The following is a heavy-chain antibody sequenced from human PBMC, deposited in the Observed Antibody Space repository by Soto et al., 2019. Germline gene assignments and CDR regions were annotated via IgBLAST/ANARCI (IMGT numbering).Heavy chain of an antibody. Sequence: SETLSLTCTVSGGSISSGDYYWSWIRQPPGKGLEWIGYIYYSGSTYYNPSLKSRVTISVDTSKNQFSLKLSSVTAADTAVYYCARYVFLEWLLYSYFDYWGQGTLVTVSS. V-gene: IGHV4-30-4*01. CDR2: IYYSGST. D-gene: IGHD3-3*01. J-gene: IGHJ4*02. CDR1: GGSISSGDYY. CDR3: ARYVFLEWLLYSYFDY.